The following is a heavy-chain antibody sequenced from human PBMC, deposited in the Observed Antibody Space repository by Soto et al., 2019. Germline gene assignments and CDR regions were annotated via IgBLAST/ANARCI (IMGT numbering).Heavy chain of an antibody. D-gene: IGHD4-4*01. CDR2: IYYSGST. J-gene: IGHJ4*02. V-gene: IGHV4-31*03. Sequence: QVQLQESGPGLVKPSQTLSLTCTVSGGSISSGGYYWSWIRQHPGKGLEWIGYIYYSGSTYYNPSLKSRVTISVDTSKNHYSLKLSSVPAADTAVYYCARVDRDGYSWAPYYFDYWGQGTLVTVSS. CDR3: ARVDRDGYSWAPYYFDY. CDR1: GGSISSGGYY.